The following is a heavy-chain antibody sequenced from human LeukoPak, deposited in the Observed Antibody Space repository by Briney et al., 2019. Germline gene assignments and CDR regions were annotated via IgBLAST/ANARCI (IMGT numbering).Heavy chain of an antibody. V-gene: IGHV3-21*01. Sequence: GGSLRLSCAASGFTFSSYSMNWVRQAPGKGLEWVSSISSSSSYIYYADSVKGRFTISRDNAKNSLYLQMNSLRAEDTAVYYCARETLPTSGGVIVYFDYWGQGTLVTVSS. CDR1: GFTFSSYS. CDR3: ARETLPTSGGVIVYFDY. D-gene: IGHD3-16*02. CDR2: ISSSSSYI. J-gene: IGHJ4*02.